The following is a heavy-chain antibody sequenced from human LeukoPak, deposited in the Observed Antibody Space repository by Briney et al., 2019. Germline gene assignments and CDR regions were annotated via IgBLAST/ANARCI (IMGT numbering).Heavy chain of an antibody. CDR3: ARRHSSGWSHFDY. Sequence: SETLSLTCTVSGGSISSYYWSWIRQPPGKGLEWIGYIYYSGSTNYNPSLKSRVTISVDTSKNQFSLKLSPVTAADTAVYYCARRHSSGWSHFDYWGQGTLVTVSS. CDR2: IYYSGST. D-gene: IGHD6-19*01. V-gene: IGHV4-59*08. J-gene: IGHJ4*02. CDR1: GGSISSYY.